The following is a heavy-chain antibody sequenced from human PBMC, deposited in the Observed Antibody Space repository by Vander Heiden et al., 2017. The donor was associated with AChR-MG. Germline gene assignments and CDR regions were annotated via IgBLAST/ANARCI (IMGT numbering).Heavy chain of an antibody. CDR1: GGTFSSYA. CDR2: IIPIFGTA. V-gene: IGHV1-69*01. J-gene: IGHJ3*02. D-gene: IGHD5-18*01. CDR3: ARLHTTWIQLNDAFDI. Sequence: QVQLVQSGAEVKKPGSSVKVSCKASGGTFSSYAISWVRQAPGQGLEGMGGIIPIFGTANYAQKFQGRVTITADESTSTAYMELSSLRSEDTAVYYCARLHTTWIQLNDAFDIWGQGTMVTVSS.